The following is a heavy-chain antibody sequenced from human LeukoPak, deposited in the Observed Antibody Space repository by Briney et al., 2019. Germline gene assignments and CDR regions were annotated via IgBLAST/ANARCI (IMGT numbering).Heavy chain of an antibody. Sequence: PSQTLSLTCTVSGGSISSGSYYWGWIRQPPGKGLEWIGSIYYSGSTYYNPSLKSRVTISVDTSKNQFSLKLSSVTAADTAVYYCASHYNVDTAIAFDYWGQGTLVTVSS. J-gene: IGHJ4*02. CDR2: IYYSGST. D-gene: IGHD5-18*01. CDR1: GGSISSGSYY. CDR3: ASHYNVDTAIAFDY. V-gene: IGHV4-39*07.